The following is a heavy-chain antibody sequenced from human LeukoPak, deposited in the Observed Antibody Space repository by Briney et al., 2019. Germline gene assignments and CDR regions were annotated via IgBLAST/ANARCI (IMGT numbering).Heavy chain of an antibody. Sequence: PGGSLRLSCAASGFTFDDYAMHWVRQAPGKGLEWVSLISWGGGSTYYADSVKGRFTISRDNSRHTLYLQMNSLGAEGTALYYCAKDKEYSGFGPILSGYYYGMDVWGKGTTVTVSS. CDR3: AKDKEYSGFGPILSGYYYGMDV. J-gene: IGHJ6*04. CDR2: ISWGGGST. V-gene: IGHV3-43D*04. D-gene: IGHD5-12*01. CDR1: GFTFDDYA.